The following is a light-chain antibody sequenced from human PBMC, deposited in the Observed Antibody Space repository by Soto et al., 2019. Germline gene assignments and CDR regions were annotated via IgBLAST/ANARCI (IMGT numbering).Light chain of an antibody. CDR3: LQDYNYPLT. CDR2: AAS. Sequence: AIQMTQSPSSLSASAGDRVTITCRASQVIRNDLGWYQQKPGKAPKLLIYAASSLQSGVPSRFSGSGSGTDFTLTISSLQPEDFATYYCLQDYNYPLTFGGGTKVDIK. V-gene: IGKV1-6*01. CDR1: QVIRND. J-gene: IGKJ4*01.